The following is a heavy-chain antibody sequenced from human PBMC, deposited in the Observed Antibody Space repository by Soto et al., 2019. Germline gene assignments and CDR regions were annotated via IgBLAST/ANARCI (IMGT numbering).Heavy chain of an antibody. J-gene: IGHJ4*02. CDR1: GGLFSSFA. CDR3: ARGGSPYVWFNEF. Sequence: QGQLVQSGPEVKTVGSSVKLSCKDSGGLFSSFAISWVRQAPGQGLEWLGGILPVFGTTNYPEKFQDRVTITAADSTNTALMELSSLTSGDTAIYYCARGGSPYVWFNEFWGQGTLVTVSS. D-gene: IGHD2-15*01. CDR2: ILPVFGTT. V-gene: IGHV1-69*01.